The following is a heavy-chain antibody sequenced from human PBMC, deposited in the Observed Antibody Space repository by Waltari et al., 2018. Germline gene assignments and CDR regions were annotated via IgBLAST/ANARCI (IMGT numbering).Heavy chain of an antibody. Sequence: QVQLQQSGPGLVKPSQTLSLTCAIPGDRVSHNRAIWNWIRQSPSRGLEWLGRTYYRSKWYSDSAVSVKSRITINPDTSKNQFSLQLNSVTPEDTAVYYCARGGFGFNAGRFDSWGRGTLVTVTS. CDR3: ARGGFGFNAGRFDS. CDR2: TYYRSKWYS. V-gene: IGHV6-1*01. J-gene: IGHJ4*02. D-gene: IGHD3-10*01. CDR1: GDRVSHNRAI.